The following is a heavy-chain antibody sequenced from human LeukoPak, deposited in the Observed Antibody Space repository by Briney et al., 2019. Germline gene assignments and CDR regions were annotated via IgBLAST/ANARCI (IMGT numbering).Heavy chain of an antibody. CDR1: GFTFSSYA. CDR3: ARGQTSYSGYDLDY. Sequence: GGSLRLSCAASGFTFSSYAMSWVRQAPGKGLEWVSGICGSGGSTYYADSVKGRFTISRDNSKNTLYLQMNSLRAEDTAVYFCARGQTSYSGYDLDYWGQGTLVTVSS. V-gene: IGHV3-23*01. J-gene: IGHJ4*02. D-gene: IGHD5-12*01. CDR2: ICGSGGST.